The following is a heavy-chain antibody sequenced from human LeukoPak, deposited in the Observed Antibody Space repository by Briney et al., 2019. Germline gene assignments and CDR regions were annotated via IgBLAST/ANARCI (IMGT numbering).Heavy chain of an antibody. CDR2: IYYSGST. J-gene: IGHJ2*01. CDR1: GGSISSYY. D-gene: IGHD2-21*01. V-gene: IGHV4-59*01. CDR3: ARENSPEGSLYWYFDL. Sequence: SETLSLTCTVSGGSISSYYWSWIRQPPGKGLEWIGYIYYSGSTNYNPSLKSRVTISVDTSKNQFSLTLSSVTAADTAVYYCARENSPEGSLYWYFDLWGRGTLVTVSS.